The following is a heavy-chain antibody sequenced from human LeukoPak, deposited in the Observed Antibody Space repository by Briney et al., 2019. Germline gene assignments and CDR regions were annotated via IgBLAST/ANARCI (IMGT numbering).Heavy chain of an antibody. D-gene: IGHD3-22*01. Sequence: GGSLRLSCVASGLTVSNHWMSWVRQAPGKGLEWVANIREERGQEYYVDSVKGRFTISKNSAKNSLYLQMNTLRVEDTAVYYCARDYRNYDSSGSRSTRSLDYWGQGTLVTVSS. CDR3: ARDYRNYDSSGSRSTRSLDY. J-gene: IGHJ4*02. CDR1: GLTVSNHW. V-gene: IGHV3-7*01. CDR2: IREERGQE.